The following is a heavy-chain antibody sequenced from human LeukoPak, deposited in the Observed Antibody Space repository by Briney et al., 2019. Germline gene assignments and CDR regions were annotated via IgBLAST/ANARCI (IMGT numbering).Heavy chain of an antibody. CDR2: ISSSSSYI. Sequence: GGSLRLSCAASGFTFSSYSMNWARQAPGKGLEWVSYISSSSSYIYCADSVKGRFTISRDNAKNSLYLQMNSLRAEDTAVYYCARDMDGSGSYYDMAGVFDYWGQGTLVTVSS. CDR3: ARDMDGSGSYYDMAGVFDY. CDR1: GFTFSSYS. V-gene: IGHV3-21*05. J-gene: IGHJ4*02. D-gene: IGHD3-10*01.